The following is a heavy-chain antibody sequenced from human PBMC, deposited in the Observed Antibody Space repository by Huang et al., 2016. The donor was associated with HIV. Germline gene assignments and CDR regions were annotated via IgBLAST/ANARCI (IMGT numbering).Heavy chain of an antibody. V-gene: IGHV3-30*18. Sequence: QVQLVESGGGVVQPGRSLRLSCAASGFTFRQYAMHWVRQAPGNGRVCVALISYDGSEKYFGDSVKGRFTISRDNSKNMLYLKMNSLRPDDSAMYYCVKDSPGVITIFGGDVWGQGTTVTVSS. CDR1: GFTFRQYA. CDR2: ISYDGSEK. J-gene: IGHJ6*02. CDR3: VKDSPGVITIFGGDV. D-gene: IGHD3-3*01.